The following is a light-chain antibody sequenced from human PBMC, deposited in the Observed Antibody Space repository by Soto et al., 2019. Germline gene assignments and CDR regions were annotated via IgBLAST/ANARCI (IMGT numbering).Light chain of an antibody. CDR1: QSISNF. CDR3: QQSYSTLT. CDR2: AAS. V-gene: IGKV1-39*01. Sequence: DIQMTQSPSSLSASVGDRDTITCRASQSISNFLNWYQQKPGKAPKLLIYAASSLQSGVPSRFSGSGSGTDFTLTISSLQPEDFATYYCQQSYSTLTFGPGTKVDIK. J-gene: IGKJ3*01.